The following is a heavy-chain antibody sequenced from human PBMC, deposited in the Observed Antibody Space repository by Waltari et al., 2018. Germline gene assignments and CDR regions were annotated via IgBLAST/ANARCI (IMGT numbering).Heavy chain of an antibody. D-gene: IGHD2-2*01. CDR2: IIPIFGTA. J-gene: IGHJ3*02. CDR3: ARRLGRYCSSTSCYYDAFDI. CDR1: GGTFSSYA. Sequence: QVQLVQSGAEVKKPGSSVKVSCKASGGTFSSYAISWVRPAPGQGLEWMGRIIPIFGTANYAQKFQGRVTITADKSTSTAYMELSSLRSEDTAVYYCARRLGRYCSSTSCYYDAFDIWGQGTMVTVSS. V-gene: IGHV1-69*08.